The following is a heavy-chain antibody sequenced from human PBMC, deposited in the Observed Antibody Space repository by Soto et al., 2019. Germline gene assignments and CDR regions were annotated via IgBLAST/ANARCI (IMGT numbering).Heavy chain of an antibody. D-gene: IGHD2-2*01. V-gene: IGHV3-23*01. CDR1: GFTFSSYA. CDR2: ISGSGGST. J-gene: IGHJ3*02. Sequence: GGSLRLSCAASGFTFSSYAMSWVRQAPGKGLEWVSAISGSGGSTSYAQKFQGRVTMTRDTSTSTVYMELSSLRSEDTAVYYCARDIVVVPAASNAFDIWGQGTMVTVSS. CDR3: ARDIVVVPAASNAFDI.